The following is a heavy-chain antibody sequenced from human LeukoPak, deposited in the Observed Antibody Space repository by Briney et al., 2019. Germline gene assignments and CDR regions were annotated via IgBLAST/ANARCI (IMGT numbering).Heavy chain of an antibody. J-gene: IGHJ2*01. V-gene: IGHV4-4*07. Sequence: RTSETLSLTCTVSGGSISSYYWSWIRQPAGKGLEWIGRIYTSGSTNYNPSLKSRVTMSVDTSKNQFSLKLSSVTAADTAVYYCARDHKAPKLTLEWLLGDWYFDLWGRGTLVTVSS. D-gene: IGHD3-3*01. CDR3: ARDHKAPKLTLEWLLGDWYFDL. CDR1: GGSISSYY. CDR2: IYTSGST.